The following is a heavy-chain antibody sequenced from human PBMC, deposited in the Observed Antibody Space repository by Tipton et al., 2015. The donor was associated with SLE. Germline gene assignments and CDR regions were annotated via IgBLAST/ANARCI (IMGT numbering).Heavy chain of an antibody. Sequence: TLSLTCTVSGGSISSGGYYWGWIRQPPGKGLEWIGSIYYSGSTYYNPSLKSRVTISVDTSKNQFSLKLSSVTAADTAVYYCARDIPYCSGGSCYSWGQGTLVTVSS. D-gene: IGHD2-15*01. CDR1: GGSISSGGYY. CDR2: IYYSGST. CDR3: ARDIPYCSGGSCYS. J-gene: IGHJ4*02. V-gene: IGHV4-39*07.